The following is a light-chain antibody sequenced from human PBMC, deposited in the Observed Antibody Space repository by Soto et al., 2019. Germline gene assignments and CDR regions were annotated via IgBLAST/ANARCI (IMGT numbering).Light chain of an antibody. CDR1: RSNIGAGFD. CDR3: QSYDSSLSGWGV. CDR2: DNS. J-gene: IGLJ2*01. V-gene: IGLV1-40*01. Sequence: QSVLTQPPSVSGAPGQRVTISCTGNRSNIGAGFDVHWYQQLPGTGPKLLIYDNSNRPSGVPDRFSGSKSGTSASLAITGLQAEDEADYYCQSYDSSLSGWGVFGGGTKVTVL.